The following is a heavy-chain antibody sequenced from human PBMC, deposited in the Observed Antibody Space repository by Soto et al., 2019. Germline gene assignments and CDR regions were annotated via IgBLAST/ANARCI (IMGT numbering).Heavy chain of an antibody. CDR2: ISAYNGNT. V-gene: IGHV1-18*01. D-gene: IGHD3-9*01. J-gene: IGHJ3*02. Sequence: ASVKVSCKASGYTFTSYGISWVRQAPGQGLEWMGWISAYNGNTNYAQKLQGRVTMTTDTSTSTAYMELRSLRSDDTAVYYCARESPLAYYHILTGYGAFDIWGQ. CDR1: GYTFTSYG. CDR3: ARESPLAYYHILTGYGAFDI.